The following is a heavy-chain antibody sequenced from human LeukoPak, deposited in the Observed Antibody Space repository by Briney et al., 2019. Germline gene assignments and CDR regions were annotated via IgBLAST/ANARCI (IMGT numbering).Heavy chain of an antibody. CDR3: ARASRAGQTHAFDI. V-gene: IGHV3-48*02. D-gene: IGHD6-19*01. Sequence: QTGGSLRLSCAASGFTFSTYTMNWVRQAPGKGLEWVSYISSSSSTIYYADSVKGRFTISRDNAKNSLYLQMNSLRDEDTAVYYCARASRAGQTHAFDIWGQGTMVTVSS. J-gene: IGHJ3*02. CDR1: GFTFSTYT. CDR2: ISSSSSTI.